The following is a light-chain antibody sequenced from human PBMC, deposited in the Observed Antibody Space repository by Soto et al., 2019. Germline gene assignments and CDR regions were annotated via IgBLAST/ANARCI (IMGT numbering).Light chain of an antibody. CDR1: QSVSTNF. CDR2: GAS. Sequence: EIVLTQSPGTLSLSPGEGATLSCRASQSVSTNFFAWYQQEPGQAPRLLIYGASSRATGIPDRFSGSGSGTDFTLTISRLEPEDFAVYYCQQYGSTSWTFGQGTKV. V-gene: IGKV3-20*01. J-gene: IGKJ1*01. CDR3: QQYGSTSWT.